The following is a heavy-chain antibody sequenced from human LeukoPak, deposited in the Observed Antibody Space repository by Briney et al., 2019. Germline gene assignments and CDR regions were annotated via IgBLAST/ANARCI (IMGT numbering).Heavy chain of an antibody. V-gene: IGHV3-33*01. Sequence: GRSLRLSCAASGFTFSSYGVHWVRQAPGKGLEWVVVIWYDGSNKYYADSVKGRFTISRNNSKNTLYLQMNSLRAEDMAVYYCARDFDWLNYFDYWGQGTLVTVSS. D-gene: IGHD3-9*01. J-gene: IGHJ4*02. CDR2: IWYDGSNK. CDR1: GFTFSSYG. CDR3: ARDFDWLNYFDY.